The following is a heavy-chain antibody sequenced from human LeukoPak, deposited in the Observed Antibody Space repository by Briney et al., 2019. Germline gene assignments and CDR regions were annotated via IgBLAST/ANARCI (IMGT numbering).Heavy chain of an antibody. CDR1: GFTFGDYA. D-gene: IGHD2-2*01. Sequence: SVRLSCTASGFTFGDYAMSWVRQAPGKGLEWVGFIRSKAYGGTTEYAASVKGRFTISRDDSKSIAYLQMNSLKTEDTAVYYCTRGIRGYIVVVPAAMNYWGQGTLVTVSS. CDR2: IRSKAYGGTT. CDR3: TRGIRGYIVVVPAAMNY. J-gene: IGHJ4*02. V-gene: IGHV3-49*04.